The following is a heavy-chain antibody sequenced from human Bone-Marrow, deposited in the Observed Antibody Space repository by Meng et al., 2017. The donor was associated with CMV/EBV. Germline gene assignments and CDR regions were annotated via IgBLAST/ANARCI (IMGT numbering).Heavy chain of an antibody. Sequence: GESLKISCVVSGFTFSSYWMSWVRQAPGKGLEWVANIKQDGSEKYYVDSVKGRFTISRDNAKNSLYLQMNSLRAEDTAVYYCARDTWSGYLPSPYYYYGMDVWGQGTTVTVSS. CDR1: GFTFSSYW. D-gene: IGHD3-3*01. J-gene: IGHJ6*02. CDR3: ARDTWSGYLPSPYYYYGMDV. CDR2: IKQDGSEK. V-gene: IGHV3-7*01.